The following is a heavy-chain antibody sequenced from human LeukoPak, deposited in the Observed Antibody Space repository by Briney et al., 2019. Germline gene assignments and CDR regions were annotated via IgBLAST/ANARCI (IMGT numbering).Heavy chain of an antibody. J-gene: IGHJ4*02. CDR3: ARGNYDILTGYYSPFDY. Sequence: GGSLRLSCAASGFTFSSYAMSWVRQAPGKGLEWVSAISGSGGSTYYADSVKGRFTISRDNSKNTLYLQMNSLRAEDTAVYYCARGNYDILTGYYSPFDYWGQGTLVTVSS. CDR2: ISGSGGST. CDR1: GFTFSSYA. V-gene: IGHV3-23*01. D-gene: IGHD3-9*01.